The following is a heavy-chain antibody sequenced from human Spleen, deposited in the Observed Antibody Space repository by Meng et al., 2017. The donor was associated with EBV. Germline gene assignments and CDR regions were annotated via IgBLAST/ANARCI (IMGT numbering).Heavy chain of an antibody. V-gene: IGHV4-39*01. J-gene: IGHJ5*02. Sequence: QRQGRVTGPGQVKPSESLSLTCTVSGDSISSFYYWGWIRQPPGRGLEWIGSVHYTGSTYYSPSLKSRVTVSVDTSKNQFSLRLTSVTAADTAVYYCARPFPSWQSPRLDPFGAWGQGTLVTVSS. CDR3: ARPFPSWQSPRLDPFGA. D-gene: IGHD6-19*01. CDR2: VHYTGST. CDR1: GDSISSFYY.